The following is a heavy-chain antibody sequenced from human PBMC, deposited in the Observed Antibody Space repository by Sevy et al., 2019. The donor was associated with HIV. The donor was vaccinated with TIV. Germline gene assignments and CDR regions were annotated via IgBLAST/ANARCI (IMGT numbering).Heavy chain of an antibody. CDR3: ARAGGDCYPKNECWFVS. CDR2: ISSSSGTI. V-gene: IGHV3-48*01. J-gene: IGHJ5*01. CDR1: GFTFSAYS. Sequence: GGYLRLSCAASGFTFSAYSMNWVRQAPGKGLEWVSYISSSSGTIYYADTVKGQFTISRDNAKSSLYLQMNGLRAEDTAVYYCARAGGDCYPKNECWFVSWGQGTLVTVSS. D-gene: IGHD2-21*01.